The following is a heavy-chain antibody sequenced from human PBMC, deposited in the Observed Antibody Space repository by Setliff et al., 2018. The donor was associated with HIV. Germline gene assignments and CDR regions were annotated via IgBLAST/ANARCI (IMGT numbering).Heavy chain of an antibody. V-gene: IGHV4-39*01. CDR1: GVSFSTNMYY. J-gene: IGHJ6*02. CDR3: ARRAESTTTWFSSWYSYDMDV. CDR2: VYYSGGI. D-gene: IGHD2-15*01. Sequence: SETLSLTCSVSGVSFSTNMYYWGWIRQPPGKGLEWVGSVYYSGGIFYNPSLRSRVTISLDSSKNQLSLRLKSVTAADTAVYFCARRAESTTTWFSSWYSYDMDVWGQGTTVTVSS.